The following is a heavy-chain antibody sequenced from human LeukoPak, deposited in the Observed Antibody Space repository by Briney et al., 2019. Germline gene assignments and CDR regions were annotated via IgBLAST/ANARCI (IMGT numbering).Heavy chain of an antibody. Sequence: SVKVSCKASGGTFIIYTISWVRQAPGQGREWMGRIIPILGIANYAQKFQGRVTITADKSTSTAYMELSSLRSEDTAVYYCARDLGYDSSGYYYKSFDYWGQGTLVTVSS. D-gene: IGHD3-22*01. CDR3: ARDLGYDSSGYYYKSFDY. J-gene: IGHJ4*02. CDR2: IIPILGIA. CDR1: GGTFIIYT. V-gene: IGHV1-69*10.